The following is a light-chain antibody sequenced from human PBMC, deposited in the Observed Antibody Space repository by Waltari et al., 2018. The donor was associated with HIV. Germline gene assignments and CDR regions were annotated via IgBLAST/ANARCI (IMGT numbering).Light chain of an antibody. Sequence: QSVLTQPPSVSEAPRQRVTISCSGSSSNIGNTAVKWYQQLPGKAPKLLIYYDDLLPSGVSDRFSGSKSGTSASLTISGLQSEDEADYYCAAAWDDSLNGPVFGGGTKLTVL. CDR1: SSNIGNTA. J-gene: IGLJ2*01. CDR3: AAAWDDSLNGPV. CDR2: YDD. V-gene: IGLV1-36*01.